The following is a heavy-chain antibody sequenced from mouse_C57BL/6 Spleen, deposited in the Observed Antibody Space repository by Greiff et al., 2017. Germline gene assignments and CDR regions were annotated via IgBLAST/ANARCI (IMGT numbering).Heavy chain of an antibody. CDR1: GYSFTDYN. CDR3: ARGDYGSSYGYFDY. CDR2: INPNYGTT. Sequence: VQLQQSGPELVKPGASVKISCKASGYSFTDYNMNWVKQSNGKSLEWIGVINPNYGTTSYNQKFKGKATLTVDQSSSTAYMQLNSLTSEDSAVYYGARGDYGSSYGYFDYWGQGTTLTVSS. D-gene: IGHD1-1*01. J-gene: IGHJ2*01. V-gene: IGHV1-39*01.